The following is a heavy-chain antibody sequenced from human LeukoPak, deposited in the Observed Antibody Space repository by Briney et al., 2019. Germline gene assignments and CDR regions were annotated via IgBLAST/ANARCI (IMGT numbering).Heavy chain of an antibody. CDR2: INPNSGGT. CDR1: GYTFTSYY. J-gene: IGHJ6*03. CDR3: ARAPLTGYYMDV. Sequence: ASVKVSCKASGYTFTSYYMHWVRQAPGQGLEGMGWINPNSGGTNYAQKFQGRVTMTRDTSISTAYMELSRLRSDDTAVYYCARAPLTGYYMDVWGKRTPVTVSS. D-gene: IGHD2-8*02. V-gene: IGHV1-2*02.